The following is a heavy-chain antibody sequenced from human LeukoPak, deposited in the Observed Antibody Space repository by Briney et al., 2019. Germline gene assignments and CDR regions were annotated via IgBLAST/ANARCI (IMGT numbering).Heavy chain of an antibody. CDR3: ARDQSGAGGHNNDAFGI. V-gene: IGHV4-4*07. J-gene: IGHJ3*02. D-gene: IGHD1-26*01. CDR1: GGSISNYY. Sequence: SETLSLTSSVSGGSISNYYWNWIRQPAGKVLEWIGRLHASGSTRYNPSFGTRVTMSADTSKNQLSLKLTSVTAADTALYFCARDQSGAGGHNNDAFGIWGQGTMVTVYS. CDR2: LHASGST.